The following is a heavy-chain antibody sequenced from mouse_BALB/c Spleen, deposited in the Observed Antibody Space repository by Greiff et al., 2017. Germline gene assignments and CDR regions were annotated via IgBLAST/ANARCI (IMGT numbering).Heavy chain of an antibody. D-gene: IGHD1-1*01. CDR2: ISSGGST. CDR3: AREAYYGYFDY. Sequence: EVKVVESGGGLVKPGGSLKLSCAASGFTFSSYAMSWVRQTPEKRLEWVASISSGGSTYYPDSVKGRFTISRDNARNILYLQMSSLRSEDTAMYYCAREAYYGYFDYWGQGTTLTVSS. V-gene: IGHV5-6-5*01. CDR1: GFTFSSYA. J-gene: IGHJ2*01.